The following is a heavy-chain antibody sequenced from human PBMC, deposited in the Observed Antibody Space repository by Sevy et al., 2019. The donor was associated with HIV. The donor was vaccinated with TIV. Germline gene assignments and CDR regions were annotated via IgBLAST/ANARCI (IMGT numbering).Heavy chain of an antibody. CDR1: GYSLTGLS. CDR2: FDPEDGET. Sequence: ASVKVSCKVSGYSLTGLSMHWVRQAPGKGLEWVGGFDPEDGETTYAQKFQGRVTVTEDTSTDTAYMELCSRRSDDTAEHYCATGFPGGYPECGSIRGYTDYIAQWGKGTLVTVSS. CDR3: ATGFPGGYPECGSIRGYTDYIAQ. J-gene: IGHJ4*02. D-gene: IGHD2-2*02. V-gene: IGHV1-24*01.